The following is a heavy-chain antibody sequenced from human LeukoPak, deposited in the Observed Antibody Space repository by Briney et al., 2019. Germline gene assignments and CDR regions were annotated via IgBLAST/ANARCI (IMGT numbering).Heavy chain of an antibody. CDR1: GGTFSSYA. V-gene: IGHV1-69*13. Sequence: SVKVSCKASGGTFSSYAISWVRQAPGQGLEWMGGIIPIFGTANYAQKFQGRVTITADESTSTAYMELSSLRSEDTAMYYCARERTSVAGTGTFDIWGQGTMVTVSS. CDR2: IIPIFGTA. D-gene: IGHD6-19*01. CDR3: ARERTSVAGTGTFDI. J-gene: IGHJ3*02.